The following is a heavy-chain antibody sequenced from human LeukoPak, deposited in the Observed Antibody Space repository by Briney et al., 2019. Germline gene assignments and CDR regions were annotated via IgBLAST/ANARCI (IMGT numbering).Heavy chain of an antibody. Sequence: PGGSLRLSCAASGFTFSSYAMSWVRQAPGKGLEWVSAISGSGGSTYYADSVKGRFTISRDNFKNTLYLQMNSLRAEDTAVYYCAKDMVGSSGYNDYWGQGTLVTVSS. CDR3: AKDMVGSSGYNDY. CDR2: ISGSGGST. CDR1: GFTFSSYA. J-gene: IGHJ4*02. D-gene: IGHD6-19*01. V-gene: IGHV3-23*01.